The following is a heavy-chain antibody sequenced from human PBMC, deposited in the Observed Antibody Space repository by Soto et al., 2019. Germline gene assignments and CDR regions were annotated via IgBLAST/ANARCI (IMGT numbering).Heavy chain of an antibody. CDR1: GFTFSIYW. D-gene: IGHD1-26*01. CDR2: IKQDGSEK. Sequence: EVQLVESGGGLVQPGGSLRLSCDASGFTFSIYWMTWFRQAPGKGLEWVANIKQDGSEKYYMESVKGRFTIYTDNAKNSLYLQMDSLRVEDTAVYFCARCDRSVSYFNMDVWGKGTTVTVSS. V-gene: IGHV3-7*01. CDR3: ARCDRSVSYFNMDV. J-gene: IGHJ6*04.